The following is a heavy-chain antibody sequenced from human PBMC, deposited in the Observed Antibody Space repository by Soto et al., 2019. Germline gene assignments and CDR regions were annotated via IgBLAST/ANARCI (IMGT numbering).Heavy chain of an antibody. D-gene: IGHD2-15*01. CDR2: VSIGGST. CDR1: GFTFSSYA. Sequence: GGSLRLSCAASGFTFSSYAMGWVRQGPGKGLEWVAVVSIGGSTHYADSVRGRFTISRDNSKNTLSLQMNSLTAEDTAVYFCAKSRGAGGHFDYWGQGALVTVYS. J-gene: IGHJ4*02. CDR3: AKSRGAGGHFDY. V-gene: IGHV3-23*01.